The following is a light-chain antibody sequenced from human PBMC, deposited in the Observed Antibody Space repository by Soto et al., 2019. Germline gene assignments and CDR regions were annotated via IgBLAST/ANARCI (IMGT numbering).Light chain of an antibody. CDR3: QQYNSYS. J-gene: IGKJ1*01. Sequence: EIRMTQSASSLPASVGDRGNMXCRASQSISNRFDWYQQNTGTAPKVLIYHASNLQSGVPSRFSGSVSGTECTLTISSLQPDDFATDYCQQYNSYSFGQGTKVDIK. CDR1: QSISNR. CDR2: HAS. V-gene: IGKV1-5*01.